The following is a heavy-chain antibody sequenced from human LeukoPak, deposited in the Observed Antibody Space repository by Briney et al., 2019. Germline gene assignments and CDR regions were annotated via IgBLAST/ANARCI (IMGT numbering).Heavy chain of an antibody. V-gene: IGHV4-30-2*01. D-gene: IGHD6-13*01. CDR3: ARAQIAAADYFDY. Sequence: SQTLSLTCAVSGGSISSGGYYWSWIRQPPGKGLEWIGEINHSGSTNYNPSLKSRVTISVDTSKNQFSLKLSSVTAADTAVYYCARAQIAAADYFDYWGQGTLVTVSS. CDR2: INHSGST. CDR1: GGSISSGGYY. J-gene: IGHJ4*02.